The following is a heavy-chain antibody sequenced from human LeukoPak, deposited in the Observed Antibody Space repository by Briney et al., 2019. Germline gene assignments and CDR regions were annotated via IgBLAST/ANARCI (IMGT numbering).Heavy chain of an antibody. J-gene: IGHJ6*04. V-gene: IGHV3-48*03. CDR2: ISSSGSTI. CDR1: GFTFSSYE. D-gene: IGHD3-10*02. CDR3: AXLGITMIGGV. Sequence: GXSLRXSCAASGFTFSSYEMNWVRQAPGKGLEWVSYISSSGSTIYYADSVKGRFTISRDNAKNSLYLQMNRLRAEETAVYYCAXLGITMIGGVWGKGTTVTISS.